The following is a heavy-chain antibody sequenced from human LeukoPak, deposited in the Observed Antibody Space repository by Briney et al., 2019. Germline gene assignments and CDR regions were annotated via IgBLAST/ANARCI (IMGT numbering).Heavy chain of an antibody. D-gene: IGHD3-22*01. CDR3: ARVYDSTGYYVDY. CDR2: IYYSGST. J-gene: IGHJ4*02. CDR1: GGSVSSGDYY. Sequence: SQTLSLTCTVSGGSVSSGDYYWSWIRQPPGKGLEWIGYIYYSGSTYYNPSLKSRVTMSVDTSKNQFSLKLTSVTAADTAVYYCARVYDSTGYYVDYWGQGTPVTVSS. V-gene: IGHV4-30-4*01.